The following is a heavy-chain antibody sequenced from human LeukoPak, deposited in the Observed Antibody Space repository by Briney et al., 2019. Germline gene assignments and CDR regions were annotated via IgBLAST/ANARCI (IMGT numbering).Heavy chain of an antibody. Sequence: GGSLRLSCAVSGFTFSNYEINWVRQAPGKGLEWVSYISTSGTTKYYADSVKGRFTISRDNARNSLYLQMNSLRAEDTAVYYCASSSGIAVAGRVDYWGQGTLVTVSS. CDR1: GFTFSNYE. D-gene: IGHD6-19*01. CDR3: ASSSGIAVAGRVDY. J-gene: IGHJ4*02. CDR2: ISTSGTTK. V-gene: IGHV3-48*03.